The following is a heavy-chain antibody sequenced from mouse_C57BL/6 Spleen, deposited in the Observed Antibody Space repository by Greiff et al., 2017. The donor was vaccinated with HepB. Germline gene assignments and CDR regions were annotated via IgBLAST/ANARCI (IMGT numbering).Heavy chain of an antibody. CDR3: ARGTVVATDYAMDY. D-gene: IGHD1-1*01. Sequence: QVQLQQPGAELVKPGASVKLSCKASGYTFTSYWMHWVKQRPGRGLEGIGRIDPNSGGTKYNEKFKSKATLTVDKPSSTAYMQLSSLTSEDSAVYYCARGTVVATDYAMDYWGQGTSVTVSS. CDR1: GYTFTSYW. V-gene: IGHV1-72*01. J-gene: IGHJ4*01. CDR2: IDPNSGGT.